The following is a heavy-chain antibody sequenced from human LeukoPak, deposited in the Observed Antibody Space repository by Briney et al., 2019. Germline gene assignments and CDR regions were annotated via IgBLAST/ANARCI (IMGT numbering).Heavy chain of an antibody. J-gene: IGHJ6*03. CDR3: ARSTTGIVVHSLDYYYYYMDV. Sequence: SVKVSCKASGGTFSSYAISWVRQAPGQGLEWMGGIIPIFGTANYAQKFQGRVTITADKSTSTAYIELSSLRSEDTAVYYCARSTTGIVVHSLDYYYYYMDVWGKGTAVTVSS. D-gene: IGHD3-22*01. V-gene: IGHV1-69*06. CDR2: IIPIFGTA. CDR1: GGTFSSYA.